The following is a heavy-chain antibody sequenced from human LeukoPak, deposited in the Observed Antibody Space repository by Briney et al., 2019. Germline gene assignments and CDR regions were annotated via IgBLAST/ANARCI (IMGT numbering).Heavy chain of an antibody. CDR1: GYTFTGYY. CDR2: INPNSGGT. CDR3: AYYYDSSGYYGSPGSPFDY. J-gene: IGHJ4*02. D-gene: IGHD3-22*01. Sequence: ASVKVSCKASGYTFTGYYMHWVRQAPGQGLEWMGWINPNSGGTNYAQKFQGRVTMTRDTSISTAYMELSRLRSDDTAVYYYAYYYDSSGYYGSPGSPFDYWGQGTLVTVSS. V-gene: IGHV1-2*02.